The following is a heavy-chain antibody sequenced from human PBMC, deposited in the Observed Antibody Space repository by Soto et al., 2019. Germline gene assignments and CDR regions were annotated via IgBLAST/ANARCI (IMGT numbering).Heavy chain of an antibody. Sequence: QVQLQESGPGLVKPSETLSLTCTVSGGSISSYYWSWIRQPPGKGLEWIGYIYYSGSTNYNPSLKSRVTISVDTSKNQFSLKLSSVTAADTAVYYCARGHCSSTSCPFYYYYYYGMDVWGQGTTVTVSS. CDR3: ARGHCSSTSCPFYYYYYYGMDV. J-gene: IGHJ6*02. CDR1: GGSISSYY. V-gene: IGHV4-59*01. CDR2: IYYSGST. D-gene: IGHD2-2*01.